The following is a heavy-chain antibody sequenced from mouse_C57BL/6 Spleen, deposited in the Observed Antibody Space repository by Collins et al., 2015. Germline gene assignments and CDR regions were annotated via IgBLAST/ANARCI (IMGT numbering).Heavy chain of an antibody. J-gene: IGHJ2*01. CDR3: TRVNYGSSLYYFDY. Sequence: KLVESGEGLVRPGGSLKLSCAASGFTFSSYAMSWVRQTPEKRLEWVAYISSGGDYIYYADTVKGRFTISRDNARNTLYLQMSSLKSEDTAMYYCTRVNYGSSLYYFDYWGQGTTLTVSS. CDR1: GFTFSSYA. CDR2: ISSGGDYI. D-gene: IGHD1-1*01. V-gene: IGHV5-9-1*02.